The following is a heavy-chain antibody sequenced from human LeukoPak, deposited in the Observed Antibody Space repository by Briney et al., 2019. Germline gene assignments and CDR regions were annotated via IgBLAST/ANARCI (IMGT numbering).Heavy chain of an antibody. CDR3: ARDLWGGRLWYFDY. V-gene: IGHV4-39*07. J-gene: IGHJ4*02. CDR1: HGSISSSSYY. D-gene: IGHD2-21*01. CDR2: IYYSGST. Sequence: KPSETLSLTCTVSHGSISSSSYYWGWIRQPPGKGLEWIGTIYYSGSTYYNPSLKSRVTISVDTSKNQFSLKLSSVTAADTAVYYCARDLWGGRLWYFDYWGQGTLVTVSS.